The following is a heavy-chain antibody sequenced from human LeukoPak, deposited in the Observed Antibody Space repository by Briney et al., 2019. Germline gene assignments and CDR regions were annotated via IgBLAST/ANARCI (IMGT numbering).Heavy chain of an antibody. CDR3: AKGLYYDSSGYYEY. J-gene: IGHJ4*02. D-gene: IGHD3-22*01. V-gene: IGHV4-38-2*02. CDR2: IYHSGST. CDR1: GYSISSGYY. Sequence: SETLSLTCTVSGYSISSGYYWGWIRQPPGKGLEWIGSIYHSGSTYYNPSLKSRVTISVDTSKNQFSLKLSSVTAADTAVYYCAKGLYYDSSGYYEYWGQGTLVTVSS.